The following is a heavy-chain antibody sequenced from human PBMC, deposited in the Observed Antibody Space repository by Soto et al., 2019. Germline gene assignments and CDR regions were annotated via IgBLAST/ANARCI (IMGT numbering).Heavy chain of an antibody. CDR1: GFTFSGSA. Sequence: VGSLRLSCAASGFTFSGSAMHWVRQASGKGLEWVGRIRSKANSYATAYAASVKGRFTISRDDSKNTAYLQMNSLKTEDTAVYYCTNLGYCSGGSCSGMDVWGQGTTVTVSS. CDR3: TNLGYCSGGSCSGMDV. J-gene: IGHJ6*02. CDR2: IRSKANSYAT. D-gene: IGHD2-15*01. V-gene: IGHV3-73*01.